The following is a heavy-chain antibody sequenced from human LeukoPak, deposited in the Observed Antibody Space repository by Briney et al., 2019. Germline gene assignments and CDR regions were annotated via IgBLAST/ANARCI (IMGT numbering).Heavy chain of an antibody. CDR3: ARDGDTVLTRGYYYYMDV. J-gene: IGHJ6*03. Sequence: GGSLRLSCAASGFTFSSYTMNWVRQAPGKGPEWVSSITSSSNYIYYADSVKGRFTISRDNARNSLYLQMNSLRAEDTALYYCARDGDTVLTRGYYYYMDVWGKGTTVTVSS. CDR1: GFTFSSYT. CDR2: ITSSSNYI. V-gene: IGHV3-21*01. D-gene: IGHD4-23*01.